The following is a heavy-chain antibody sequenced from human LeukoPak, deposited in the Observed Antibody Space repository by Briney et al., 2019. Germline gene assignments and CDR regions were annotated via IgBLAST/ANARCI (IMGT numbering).Heavy chain of an antibody. J-gene: IGHJ5*02. CDR3: AKGLRFSTWFDP. V-gene: IGHV3-23*01. CDR2: ISPGGEIT. Sequence: PGGSLRLSCAASGFTFSIYGMNWVRQAPGKGLEWVSGISPGGEITYYADSVKGRFTISRDNSKNTLYLQMNSLRAEDTAVYYCAKGLRFSTWFDPWGQGTLVTVSS. D-gene: IGHD5-12*01. CDR1: GFTFSIYG.